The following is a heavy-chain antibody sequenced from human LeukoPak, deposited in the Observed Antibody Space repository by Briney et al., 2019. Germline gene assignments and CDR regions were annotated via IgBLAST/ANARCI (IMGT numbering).Heavy chain of an antibody. Sequence: PGRSLRLSCAASGFIFDDYAMHWVRQGPGKGLEWVSRISWNSGGIAYADSVKGRFTISRDNAKNSLYLQMSSLKVEDTALYYCAKASNYGAYTFDYWGQGTLVTVSS. V-gene: IGHV3-9*01. CDR3: AKASNYGAYTFDY. CDR2: ISWNSGGI. J-gene: IGHJ4*02. CDR1: GFIFDDYA. D-gene: IGHD3-16*01.